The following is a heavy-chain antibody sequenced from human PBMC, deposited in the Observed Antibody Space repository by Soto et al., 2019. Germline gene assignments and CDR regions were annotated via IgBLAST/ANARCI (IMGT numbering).Heavy chain of an antibody. CDR2: VSHDGRNT. CDR3: AKGGRQWLVTSDFNY. D-gene: IGHD6-19*01. V-gene: IGHV3-30*18. J-gene: IGHJ4*02. Sequence: VQLVESGGGVVQPGRSLRLSCAASGFTFSDYAMHWVRQAPGKGLAWVAVVSHDGRNTHYADSVKGRFTISRDSSKNTVSLEMTSLRAEDMAVYYCAKGGRQWLVTSDFNYWGQGALVTVSS. CDR1: GFTFSDYA.